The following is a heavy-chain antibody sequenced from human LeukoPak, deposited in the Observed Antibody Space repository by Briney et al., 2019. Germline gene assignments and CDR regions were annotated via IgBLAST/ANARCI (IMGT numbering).Heavy chain of an antibody. V-gene: IGHV1-69*13. CDR1: GGTFSSYA. Sequence: ASVKVSCKASGGTFSSYAISWVRQAPGQGLEWMGGIISIFGTANYAQKFQGRVTITADESTSTAYMELSSLRSEDTAVYYCAREDSSSWSFDYWGQGTLVTVSS. D-gene: IGHD6-13*01. J-gene: IGHJ4*02. CDR3: AREDSSSWSFDY. CDR2: IISIFGTA.